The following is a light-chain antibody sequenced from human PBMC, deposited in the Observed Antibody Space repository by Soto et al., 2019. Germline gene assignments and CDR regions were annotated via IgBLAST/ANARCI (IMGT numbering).Light chain of an antibody. Sequence: EIVLTQSPGTLSLSPGERATLSCRASQSVSNNYLAGDQQKPGQAPRILICGASNRATGIPDRFSGSVSGTDFTLTISSLEPEDFAVYYCQQYGSAGTFGQGTKVEIK. J-gene: IGKJ1*01. CDR2: GAS. V-gene: IGKV3-20*01. CDR1: QSVSNNY. CDR3: QQYGSAGT.